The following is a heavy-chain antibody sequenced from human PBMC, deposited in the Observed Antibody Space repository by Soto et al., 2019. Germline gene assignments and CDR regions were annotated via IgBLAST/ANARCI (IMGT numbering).Heavy chain of an antibody. D-gene: IGHD3-22*01. CDR1: RFTFSSYA. J-gene: IGHJ4*02. CDR3: ARARWEYYYDSTQVPFDY. CDR2: ISYDGSNK. V-gene: IGHV3-30-3*01. Sequence: GILGLSCAASRFTFSSYAMHWVRQAPGKGLEWVAVISYDGSNKYYADSVKGRFTISRDNSKNTLYLQMNSLRAEDTAVYYCARARWEYYYDSTQVPFDYWGQGTLVAVSS.